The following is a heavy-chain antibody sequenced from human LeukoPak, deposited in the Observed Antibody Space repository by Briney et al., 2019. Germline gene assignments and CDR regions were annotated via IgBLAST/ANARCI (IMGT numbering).Heavy chain of an antibody. CDR3: AREVRFGELLSDPGNDY. CDR1: GGSISSGDYY. CDR2: IYYSGST. D-gene: IGHD3-10*01. Sequence: SETLSLTCTVSGGSISSGDYYWSWIRRPPGKGLEWIGYIYYSGSTYYNPSLKSRVTISVDTSKNQFSLKLSSVTAADTAVYYCAREVRFGELLSDPGNDYWGQGTLVTVSS. J-gene: IGHJ4*02. V-gene: IGHV4-30-4*01.